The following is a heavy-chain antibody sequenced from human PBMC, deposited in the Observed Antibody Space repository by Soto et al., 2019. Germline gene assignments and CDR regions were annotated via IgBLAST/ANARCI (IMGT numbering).Heavy chain of an antibody. Sequence: SETLSLTCTVSGGSISSGGYFWSWIRQSPGKGLEWIGYISSIGSTYYNPSLKSRVSVSRDTSKNQFSMKLSSVTTTDTAVYYCARGLVIRPYYYHGMDVWGQGTTVTV. CDR2: ISSIGST. V-gene: IGHV4-30-4*01. CDR1: GGSISSGGYF. CDR3: ARGLVIRPYYYHGMDV. J-gene: IGHJ6*02. D-gene: IGHD3-9*01.